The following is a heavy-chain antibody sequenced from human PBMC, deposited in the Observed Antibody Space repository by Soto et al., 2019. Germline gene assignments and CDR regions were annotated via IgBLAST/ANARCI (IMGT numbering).Heavy chain of an antibody. D-gene: IGHD3-16*02. CDR1: GGTFSSYA. V-gene: IGHV1-69*12. CDR3: AREVYDYVWGSYRYVFDY. Sequence: QVQLVQSGAEVKKPGSSVKVSCKASGGTFSSYAISWVRQAPGQGLEWMGGIIPIFGTANYAQKFQGRVTITADESTSTAYMELSSLRSEDTAVYYCAREVYDYVWGSYRYVFDYWGQGTLVTVSS. CDR2: IIPIFGTA. J-gene: IGHJ4*02.